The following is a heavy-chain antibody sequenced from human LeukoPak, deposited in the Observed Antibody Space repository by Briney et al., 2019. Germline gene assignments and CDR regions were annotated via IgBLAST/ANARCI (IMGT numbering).Heavy chain of an antibody. CDR1: GYTFTGYY. V-gene: IGHV1-2*02. CDR2: INPNSGGT. J-gene: IGHJ5*02. D-gene: IGHD6-13*01. CDR3: ARDGLAAAGSSSNWFDP. Sequence: ASVKVSCKASGYTFTGYYMHWVRQAPGQGLEWMGWINPNSGGTNYAQKFQGRVTMTRDTSISTAYMELRSLRPDDTAVYYCARDGLAAAGSSSNWFDPWGQGTLVTVSS.